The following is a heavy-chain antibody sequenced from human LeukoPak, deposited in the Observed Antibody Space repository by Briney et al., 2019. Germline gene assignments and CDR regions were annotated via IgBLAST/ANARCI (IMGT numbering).Heavy chain of an antibody. V-gene: IGHV1-18*01. CDR2: ISAYNGNT. CDR1: GYTFTSYG. J-gene: IGHJ4*02. Sequence: ASVKVSCKASGYTFTSYGISWVRQAPGQGLEWMGWISAYNGNTNYAQKLQGRVTMTTDTSTSTAYMELRSLRSDDTAVYYCARYDRGYCSGGSYYGDLDYWGQGTLVTVSS. D-gene: IGHD2-15*01. CDR3: ARYDRGYCSGGSYYGDLDY.